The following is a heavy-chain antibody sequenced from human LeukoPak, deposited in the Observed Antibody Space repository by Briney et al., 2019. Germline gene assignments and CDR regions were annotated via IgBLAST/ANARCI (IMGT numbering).Heavy chain of an antibody. CDR2: IKQDGSGK. CDR3: ARGGRTGRRGFDY. D-gene: IGHD1-1*01. CDR1: GFTFSGYW. J-gene: IGHJ4*02. Sequence: PGGSLRLSCAASGFTFSGYWMSWVRQAPGKGLEWVANIKQDGSGKYYVDFVKRRSTSSRDTAKNSLYLQMNSLRGEDTAVYYCARGGRTGRRGFDYSGQRTLVTASS. V-gene: IGHV3-7*04.